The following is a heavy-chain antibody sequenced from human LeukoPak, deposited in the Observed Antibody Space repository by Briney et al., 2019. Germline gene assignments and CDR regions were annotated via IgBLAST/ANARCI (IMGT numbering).Heavy chain of an antibody. D-gene: IGHD5-18*01. CDR3: ARAEGYSCGSYYYYYYMDV. Sequence: PSETLSLTCTVSGGSISSHYWSWIRQPPGKGLEWIGYIYYSGSTNYNPSLKSRVTISVDTSKNQFSLKLSSVTAADTAVYYCARAEGYSCGSYYYYYYMDVWGKGTTVTVSS. V-gene: IGHV4-59*11. CDR2: IYYSGST. CDR1: GGSISSHY. J-gene: IGHJ6*03.